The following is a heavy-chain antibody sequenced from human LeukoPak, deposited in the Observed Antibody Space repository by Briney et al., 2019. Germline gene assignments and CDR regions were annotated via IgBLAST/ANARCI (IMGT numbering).Heavy chain of an antibody. Sequence: PSETLSLTCTVSGGSISSYYWSWIRQPPGKGLEWIGYIYTSGGTDYNPSLKSRVTILIDTSKNQFSLKLSSVTAADTAVYYCARGDSSDWSVAFDIWGQGTMVPVSS. V-gene: IGHV4-4*09. D-gene: IGHD6-25*01. CDR3: ARGDSSDWSVAFDI. J-gene: IGHJ3*02. CDR2: IYTSGGT. CDR1: GGSISSYY.